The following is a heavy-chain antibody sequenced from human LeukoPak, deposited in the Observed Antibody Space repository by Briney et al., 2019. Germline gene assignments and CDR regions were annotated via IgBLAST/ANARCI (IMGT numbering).Heavy chain of an antibody. CDR3: ARSGVQWQWLLTYDAFDI. CDR2: ISYDKSNK. Sequence: GGSLRLFCAASGFTFSSYAMHWVRQAPGKGLEWVALISYDKSNKYYADSVKGRFTISRDNSKNTLFVQMNSLRTEDTAVHYCARSGVQWQWLLTYDAFDIWGQGTMVTVSS. CDR1: GFTFSSYA. D-gene: IGHD6-19*01. J-gene: IGHJ3*02. V-gene: IGHV3-30-3*01.